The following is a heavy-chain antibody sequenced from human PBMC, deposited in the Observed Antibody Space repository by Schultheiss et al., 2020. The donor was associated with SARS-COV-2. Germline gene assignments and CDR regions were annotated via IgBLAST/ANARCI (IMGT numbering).Heavy chain of an antibody. V-gene: IGHV3-13*01. J-gene: IGHJ1*01. CDR1: GFTFSSYD. Sequence: GESLKISCAASGFTFSSYDMHWVRQATGKGLEWVSAIGTAGDTYYPGSVKGRFTISRDNAKNSLYLQMNSLRAEDTAVYYCARDRDYGDYGVALFQHWGQGTLVTVSS. CDR2: IGTAGDT. D-gene: IGHD4-17*01. CDR3: ARDRDYGDYGVALFQH.